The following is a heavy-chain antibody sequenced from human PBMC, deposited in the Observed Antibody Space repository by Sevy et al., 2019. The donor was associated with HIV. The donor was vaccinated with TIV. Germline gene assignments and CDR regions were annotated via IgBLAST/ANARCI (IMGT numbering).Heavy chain of an antibody. CDR3: ALERLSSDVAEYFQN. CDR2: ISFDGSNK. J-gene: IGHJ1*01. D-gene: IGHD1-1*01. V-gene: IGHV3-30-3*01. Sequence: GGYLRLSCAASGFTFTLYSMHWVRQAPGKGLEWVATISFDGSNKHYADSVKGRFTISRDNSQNSLYLQMNSLRTEDTAVYYCALERLSSDVAEYFQNWGQGTLVIVSS. CDR1: GFTFTLYS.